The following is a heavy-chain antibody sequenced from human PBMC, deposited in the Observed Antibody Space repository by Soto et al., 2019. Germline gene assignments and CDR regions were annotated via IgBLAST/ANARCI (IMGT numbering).Heavy chain of an antibody. CDR1: GYTFTTYG. V-gene: IGHV1-18*01. CDR2: ISAHNSNT. Sequence: QVHLVQSGAEVKKPGASVKVSCKGSGYTFTTYGSTWVRKAPGQGLEWMVWISAHNSNTNYAQKLQGKVTVTRDTSTSTAYMELMSLRSDDTTVYDCARGRYGAYWGQGALVTVSS. J-gene: IGHJ4*02. D-gene: IGHD3-10*01. CDR3: ARGRYGAY.